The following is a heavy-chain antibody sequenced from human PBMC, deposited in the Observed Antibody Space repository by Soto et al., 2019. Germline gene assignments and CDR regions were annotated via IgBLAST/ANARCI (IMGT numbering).Heavy chain of an antibody. J-gene: IGHJ4*02. CDR1: GFTFSSYW. D-gene: IGHD2-15*01. V-gene: IGHV3-7*01. CDR2: IKQDGSAK. CDR3: ARGRGGWYCSGGSCPLDN. Sequence: PGGSLRLSCADSGFTFSSYWMSWVRQAPGKGLEWVANIKQDGSAKYYVDSVKGRFTISRDNAKNSLHLQMNSLRAEDTAVYYCARGRGGWYCSGGSCPLDNWGQGTLVTVSS.